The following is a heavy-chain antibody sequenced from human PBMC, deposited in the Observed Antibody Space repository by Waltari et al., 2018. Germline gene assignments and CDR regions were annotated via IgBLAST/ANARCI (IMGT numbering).Heavy chain of an antibody. CDR1: GFTFSSYA. Sequence: EVQLLESGGGLVQPGGSLTLSCAGSGFTFSSYARNWVRQAPGKGLEWVSILYSAGRTYYADSVKGRFTISRDNFQNRVFLQMNSLRAEDTAIYYCARRLSGSGSQPFDYWGQGTLVTVSS. J-gene: IGHJ4*02. CDR2: ILYSAGRT. D-gene: IGHD3-10*01. V-gene: IGHV3-23*03. CDR3: ARRLSGSGSQPFDY.